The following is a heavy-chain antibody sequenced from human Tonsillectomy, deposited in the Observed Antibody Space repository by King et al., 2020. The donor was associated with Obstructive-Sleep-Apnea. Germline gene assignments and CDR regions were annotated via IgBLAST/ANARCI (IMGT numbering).Heavy chain of an antibody. CDR2: FDPEDDET. CDR1: GYTLTELS. J-gene: IGHJ3*02. V-gene: IGHV1-24*01. Sequence: QLVQSGAEVKKPGASVKVSCKVSGYTLTELSMHWVRQAPGKGLEWMGGFDPEDDETLYAQKFQGRVTMTEDTSADTAYMELSSLRSDDTAVYYCATEYTSSWAGAFDIWGQGTMVTVSS. D-gene: IGHD6-13*01. CDR3: ATEYTSSWAGAFDI.